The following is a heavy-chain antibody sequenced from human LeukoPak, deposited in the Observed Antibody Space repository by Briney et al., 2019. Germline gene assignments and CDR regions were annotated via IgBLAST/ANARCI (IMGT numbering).Heavy chain of an antibody. J-gene: IGHJ4*02. CDR2: ISSSSSYI. CDR3: AREGNDFWSGYGYYFDY. Sequence: GGSLRLSCAASGFTFSSYSMNWVRQAPGKGLEWVSSISSSSSYIYYADSVKGRFTISRDHAQTSLYLQMNSLRAEDTAVYYCAREGNDFWSGYGYYFDYWGQGTLVTVSS. CDR1: GFTFSSYS. D-gene: IGHD3-3*01. V-gene: IGHV3-21*04.